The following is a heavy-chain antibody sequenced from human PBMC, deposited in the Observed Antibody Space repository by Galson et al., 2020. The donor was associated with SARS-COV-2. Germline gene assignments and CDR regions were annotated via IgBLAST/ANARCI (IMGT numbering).Heavy chain of an antibody. CDR2: IWYDGSNK. Sequence: GESLKISCAASGFTFSSYGMHWVRQAPGKGLEWVAVIWYDGSNKYYADSVKGRFTISRDNSKNTLYLQMNSLRAEDTAVYYCARGSYDSSGYLAYYFDYWGQGTLVTVSS. CDR1: GFTFSSYG. D-gene: IGHD3-22*01. V-gene: IGHV3-33*01. J-gene: IGHJ4*02. CDR3: ARGSYDSSGYLAYYFDY.